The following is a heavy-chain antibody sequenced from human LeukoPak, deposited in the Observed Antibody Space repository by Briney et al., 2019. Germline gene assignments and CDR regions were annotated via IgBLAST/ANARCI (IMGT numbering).Heavy chain of an antibody. D-gene: IGHD5-24*01. Sequence: SETLSLTCTVSGGSISSGGYYWSWIRQHPGKGLEGIGNINNSESNYYNPSLKSRVTIAVDTSKNQFSLRLNSVTAADTAVYYCARGGAGGRDGYNYGYWGQGTLVTVSS. CDR3: ARGGAGGRDGYNYGY. J-gene: IGHJ4*02. CDR1: GGSISSGGYY. CDR2: INNSESN. V-gene: IGHV4-31*03.